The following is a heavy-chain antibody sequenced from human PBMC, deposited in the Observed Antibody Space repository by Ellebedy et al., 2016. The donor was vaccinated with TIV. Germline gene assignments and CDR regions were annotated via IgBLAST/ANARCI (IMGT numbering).Heavy chain of an antibody. D-gene: IGHD6-13*01. CDR1: GFTFSSYW. CDR2: VRQDGDEK. CDR3: LTETYSRSWYY. J-gene: IGHJ1*01. V-gene: IGHV3-7*03. Sequence: GESLKISCAASGFTFSSYWMGWVRQAPGKGREWVAKVRQDGDEKYYGDSVKGRFTISRDNAKNSLYLQMNSLRAEDTAVYVCLTETYSRSWYYWGQGTLVSVSS.